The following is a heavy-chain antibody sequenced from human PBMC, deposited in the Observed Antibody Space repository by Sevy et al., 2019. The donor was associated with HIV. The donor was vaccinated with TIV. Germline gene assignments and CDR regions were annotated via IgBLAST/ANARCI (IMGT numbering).Heavy chain of an antibody. Sequence: GGSLRLSCAASGFTFSNYAMSWVRQTPGKGLEWVSAISGSAHRTYYTDSVKGPFNISRDNSKNMLLLQMNSLRAEDTAVYYCVKEVSEYSYSDYWGQGTLVTVSS. CDR1: GFTFSNYA. CDR3: VKEVSEYSYSDY. D-gene: IGHD5-18*01. J-gene: IGHJ4*02. CDR2: ISGSAHRT. V-gene: IGHV3-23*01.